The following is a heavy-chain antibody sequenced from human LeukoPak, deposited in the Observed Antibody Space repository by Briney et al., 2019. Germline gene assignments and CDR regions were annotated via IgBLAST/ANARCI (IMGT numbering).Heavy chain of an antibody. V-gene: IGHV5-51*01. CDR3: ASTRSWHRYGYGY. J-gene: IGHJ4*02. Sequence: GEPLKISWKASGYSFTSYSIGWVRQMPGKGLEWIRIIHPGDSDTRYSPSFEGQATISADKPSSTAYLQWSSLKASDTAMYYCASTRSWHRYGYGYWGQGTLVTVSS. CDR2: IHPGDSDT. CDR1: GYSFTSYS. D-gene: IGHD5-18*01.